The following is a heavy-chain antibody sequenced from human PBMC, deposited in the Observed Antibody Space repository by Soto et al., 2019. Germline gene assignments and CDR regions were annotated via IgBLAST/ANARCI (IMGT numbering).Heavy chain of an antibody. CDR2: ISSSSSYI. CDR1: GFTFSSYS. V-gene: IGHV3-21*01. D-gene: IGHD2-2*02. CDR3: AREGVVVPAAIRAGGYYYYGMDV. Sequence: PGGSLRLSCAASGFTFSSYSMNWVRQAPGKGLEWVSSISSSSSYIYYADSVKGRFTISRDNAKNSLYLQMSSLRAEDTAVYYCAREGVVVPAAIRAGGYYYYGMDVWGQGTTVTVSS. J-gene: IGHJ6*02.